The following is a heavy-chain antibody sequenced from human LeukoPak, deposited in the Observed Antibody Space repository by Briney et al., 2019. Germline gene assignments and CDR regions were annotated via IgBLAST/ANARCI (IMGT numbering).Heavy chain of an antibody. CDR3: ARGPEDIVVVPAALNWFDP. D-gene: IGHD2-2*01. J-gene: IGHJ5*02. CDR2: ISSSSSYI. V-gene: IGHV3-21*01. Sequence: GGSLRLSCAASGFTFDDYAMHWVRQAPGKGLEWVSSISSSSSYIYYADSVKGRFTISRDNAKNSLYLQMNSLRAEDTAVYYCARGPEDIVVVPAALNWFDPWGQGTLVTVSS. CDR1: GFTFDDYA.